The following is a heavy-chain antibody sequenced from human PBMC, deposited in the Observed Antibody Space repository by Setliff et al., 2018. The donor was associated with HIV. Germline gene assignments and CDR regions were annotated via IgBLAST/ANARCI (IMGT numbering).Heavy chain of an antibody. CDR3: ARGGGPGGDFDY. CDR2: IFPGDSDT. CDR1: GYRIYRYW. D-gene: IGHD3-10*01. V-gene: IGHV5-51*01. J-gene: IGHJ4*02. Sequence: PGESLKISCKGSGYRIYRYWIAWVRQMPGKGLEWMGIIFPGDSDTRYSPSFYGQVNISADKSISTAYLQWSSLKASDTAMYYCARGGGPGGDFDYWGQGTLVTVSS.